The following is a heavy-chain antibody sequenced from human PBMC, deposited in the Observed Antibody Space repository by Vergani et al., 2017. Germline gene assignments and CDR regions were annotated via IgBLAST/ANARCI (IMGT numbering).Heavy chain of an antibody. CDR3: ARSVAGSQDRDMDV. D-gene: IGHD6-19*01. CDR1: GYTFTSYA. CDR2: ISAYNGNT. J-gene: IGHJ4*02. V-gene: IGHV1-3*01. Sequence: QVQLVQSGAEVKKPGASVKVSCKASGYTFTSYAMHWVRQAPGQRLEWMGWISAYNGNTNYAQKLQGRVTMTTDTSTSTAYMELSSLRSEDTAVYYCARSVAGSQDRDMDVWGQGTLVTVSS.